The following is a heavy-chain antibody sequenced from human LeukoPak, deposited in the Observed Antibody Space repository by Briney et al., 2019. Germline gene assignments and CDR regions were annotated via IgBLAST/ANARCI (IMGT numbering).Heavy chain of an antibody. D-gene: IGHD3-10*01. CDR3: ARVSRFGGGAFDI. V-gene: IGHV3-7*01. J-gene: IGHJ3*02. CDR1: GFTFRGYW. CDR2: IKQDGSEK. Sequence: GGSLRLSCAASGFTFRGYWMSWVRQAPGKGLEWVANIKQDGSEKYYVDSVKGRFTISRDNAKNSLYLQMNSLRAEDTAVYYCARVSRFGGGAFDIWGQGTMVTVSS.